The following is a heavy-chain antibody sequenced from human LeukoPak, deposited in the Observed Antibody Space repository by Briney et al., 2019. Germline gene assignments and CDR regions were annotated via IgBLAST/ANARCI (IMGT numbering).Heavy chain of an antibody. Sequence: SETLSLTCTVSGGSISSSSYYWGWIRQPPGKGLEWIGSIYYSGSTYYNPSLKSRVTISVDTSKNQFFLKLSSVTAADTAVYYCARADYGGKRYYYMDVWGKGITVTVSS. CDR2: IYYSGST. V-gene: IGHV4-39*07. CDR1: GGSISSSSYY. CDR3: ARADYGGKRYYYMDV. D-gene: IGHD4-23*01. J-gene: IGHJ6*03.